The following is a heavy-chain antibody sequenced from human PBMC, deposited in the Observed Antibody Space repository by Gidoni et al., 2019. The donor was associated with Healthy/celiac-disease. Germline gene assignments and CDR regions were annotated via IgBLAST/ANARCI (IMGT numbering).Heavy chain of an antibody. CDR1: AFTFSSYA. CDR2: ISGSGGST. Sequence: EVQLLESGGGLVHPVGSLRLSCSAAAFTFSSYAMSWVRPAPGKGLEWVSAISGSGGSTYYADSVKGRFTISRDNSKNTLYLQMNSLRAEDTAVYYCAKGSSGKDFDYWGQGTLVTVSS. V-gene: IGHV3-23*01. D-gene: IGHD6-19*01. CDR3: AKGSSGKDFDY. J-gene: IGHJ4*02.